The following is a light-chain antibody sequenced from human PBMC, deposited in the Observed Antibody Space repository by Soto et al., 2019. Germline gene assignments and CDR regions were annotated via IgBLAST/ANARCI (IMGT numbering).Light chain of an antibody. Sequence: EIVLTQSPGTLSLSPGERATLSCRASQTISSNYLAWYQQKPGQAPRLLIHGASGRATGIPDRFSGSGSGTDFTLTISRLEPEDFAVYYCQQYTSSLITFGQGTRLEIK. CDR3: QQYTSSLIT. V-gene: IGKV3-20*01. CDR2: GAS. J-gene: IGKJ5*01. CDR1: QTISSNY.